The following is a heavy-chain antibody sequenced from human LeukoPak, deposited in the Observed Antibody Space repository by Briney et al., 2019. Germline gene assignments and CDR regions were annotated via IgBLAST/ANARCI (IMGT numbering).Heavy chain of an antibody. CDR2: ISGSGGST. CDR3: AKVKGRLVAFDV. Sequence: GGSLRLSCAGSGFTFSSYAMNWVRQAPGKGLEWVSGISGSGGSTYYADSVKGRFTISRDNSKNTLYLQMNSLRAEDTAVYYCAKVKGRLVAFDVWGQGTMVTVSS. J-gene: IGHJ3*01. V-gene: IGHV3-23*01. D-gene: IGHD2-15*01. CDR1: GFTFSSYA.